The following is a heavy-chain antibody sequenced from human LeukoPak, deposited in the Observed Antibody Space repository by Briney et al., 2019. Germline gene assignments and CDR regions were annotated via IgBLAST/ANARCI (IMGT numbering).Heavy chain of an antibody. CDR1: GFTFDDYA. Sequence: GGSLRLSCTASGFTFDDYAMHWVRQAPGKGLEWVSSISWNSGNIGYADSVKGRFTISRDNVKNSLYLQMNSLRTEDTASYYCAKDSGYQLLYYYSMDVWGQGTTVTVSS. V-gene: IGHV3-9*01. CDR3: AKDSGYQLLYYYSMDV. D-gene: IGHD2-2*02. J-gene: IGHJ6*02. CDR2: ISWNSGNI.